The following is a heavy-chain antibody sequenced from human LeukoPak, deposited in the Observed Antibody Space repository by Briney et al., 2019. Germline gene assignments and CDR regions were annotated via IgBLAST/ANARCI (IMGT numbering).Heavy chain of an antibody. D-gene: IGHD3-9*01. V-gene: IGHV3-23*01. CDR1: GFTFSSYA. J-gene: IGHJ4*02. CDR3: AKRTRVLTGYYPYAPGEEEY. CDR2: ISGSGGST. Sequence: GGSLRLSCAASGFTFSSYAMSWVRQAPGKGLEWVSAISGSGGSTYYADSVKGRLTISRDNSKNTLYLQMNSLRAEDTAVYYCAKRTRVLTGYYPYAPGEEEYWGRGTLVTVSS.